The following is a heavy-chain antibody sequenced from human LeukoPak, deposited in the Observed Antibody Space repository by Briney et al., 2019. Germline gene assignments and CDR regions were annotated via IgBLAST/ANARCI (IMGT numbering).Heavy chain of an antibody. D-gene: IGHD2-21*01. V-gene: IGHV3-72*01. J-gene: IGHJ4*02. CDR3: AQFAKGG. Sequence: GGSLRLSCAASGFTFSSSAMSWVRQAPGKGLEWVGRIKHKAHSYTTEYAASVKGRFTISRDDSKSSLYLQMNSLKIEDTAVYYCAQFAKGGWGQGTLVTVSS. CDR2: IKHKAHSYTT. CDR1: GFTFSSSA.